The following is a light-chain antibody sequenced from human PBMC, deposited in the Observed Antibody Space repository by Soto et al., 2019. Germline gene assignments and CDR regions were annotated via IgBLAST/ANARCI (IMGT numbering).Light chain of an antibody. CDR3: QQVDSFPHT. Sequence: DIVMTQSPDSLAVSLGERATINCKSSQSVLYSSNNRDSLAWYQQKPGLPPKLLIYWASIRASGVPDRFSGGGSGTDFTLTISSLQAEDVAVYYCQQVDSFPHTFGQGTKLEV. V-gene: IGKV4-1*01. CDR2: WAS. CDR1: QSVLYSSNNRDS. J-gene: IGKJ2*01.